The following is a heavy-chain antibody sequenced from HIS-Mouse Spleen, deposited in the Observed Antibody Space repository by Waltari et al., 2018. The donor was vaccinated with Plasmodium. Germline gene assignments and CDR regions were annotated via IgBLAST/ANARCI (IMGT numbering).Heavy chain of an antibody. CDR1: GSPFGSYW. CDR2: IKQDGSEK. J-gene: IGHJ2*01. CDR3: ASSWYWYFDL. D-gene: IGHD6-13*01. Sequence: EVQLVESGVGLVRLGGSCGPSLAACGSPFGSYWMRWVREAPGKGLEWVANIKQDGSEKYYVDSVKGRFTISRDNAKNSLYLQMNSLRAEDTAVYYCASSWYWYFDLWGRGTLVTVSS. V-gene: IGHV3-7*01.